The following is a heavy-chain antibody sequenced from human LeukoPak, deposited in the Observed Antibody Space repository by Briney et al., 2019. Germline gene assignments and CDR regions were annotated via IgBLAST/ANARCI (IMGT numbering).Heavy chain of an antibody. CDR2: IYYSGNT. J-gene: IGHJ6*03. Sequence: SETLSLSCTVSGGAISSYYWSWIRQPQGKGLDWIGYIYYSGNTKYNPSLKSRVTISVDTSKNQFSLKLSSVTAADTAVYYCARVVDYGDYGSPGYYYYMDVWGKGTTVTVSS. CDR1: GGAISSYY. CDR3: ARVVDYGDYGSPGYYYYMDV. V-gene: IGHV4-59*01. D-gene: IGHD4-17*01.